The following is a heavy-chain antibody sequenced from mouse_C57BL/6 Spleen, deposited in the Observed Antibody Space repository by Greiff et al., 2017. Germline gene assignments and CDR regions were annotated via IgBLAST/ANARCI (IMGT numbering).Heavy chain of an antibody. D-gene: IGHD1-1*01. Sequence: VKLVESGAELVKPGASVKISCKASGYAFSSYWMNWVKQRPGKGLEWIGQIYPGDGDTNYNGKFKGKATLTADKSSSTAYMQLSSLTSEDSAVYFCARSPAYYYGSSYWYFDVWGTGTTVTVSS. CDR3: ARSPAYYYGSSYWYFDV. V-gene: IGHV1-80*01. J-gene: IGHJ1*03. CDR1: GYAFSSYW. CDR2: IYPGDGDT.